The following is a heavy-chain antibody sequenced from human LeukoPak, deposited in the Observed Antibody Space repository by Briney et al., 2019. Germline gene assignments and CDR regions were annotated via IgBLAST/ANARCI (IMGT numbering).Heavy chain of an antibody. Sequence: ASVKVSCKASGYTFTSYDINWVRQATGQGLEWMGWMNPNSGNTGFAQKFQGRVTMTRNTSISTAYMELSSLRSEDTAVYYCARGRGYYDSSGYYFDYWGQGTLVTVPS. D-gene: IGHD3-22*01. CDR3: ARGRGYYDSSGYYFDY. J-gene: IGHJ4*02. V-gene: IGHV1-8*01. CDR1: GYTFTSYD. CDR2: MNPNSGNT.